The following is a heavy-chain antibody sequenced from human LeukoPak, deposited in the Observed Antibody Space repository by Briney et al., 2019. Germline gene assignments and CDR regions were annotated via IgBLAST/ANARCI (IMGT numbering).Heavy chain of an antibody. V-gene: IGHV3-48*01. J-gene: IGHJ5*02. CDR2: ISSSSSTI. D-gene: IGHD2-2*01. Sequence: GGSLRLSCAASGFTFSSYSMNWVRQAPGKGLEWVSYISSSSSTIYYADSVKGRFTISRDNAKNSLYLQMNSLRAEGTAVYYCARDGDIVVVPAAIVNWFDPWGQGTLVTVSS. CDR1: GFTFSSYS. CDR3: ARDGDIVVVPAAIVNWFDP.